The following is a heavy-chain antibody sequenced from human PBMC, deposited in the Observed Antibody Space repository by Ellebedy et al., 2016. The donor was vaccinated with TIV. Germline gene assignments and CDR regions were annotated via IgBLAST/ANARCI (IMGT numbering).Heavy chain of an antibody. Sequence: MPGGSLRLSCTVSGGSISSYYWSWIRQPPGKGLEWIGYIYYSGSTNYNPSLKSRVTISVDTSKNQFSLKLSSVTAADTAVYYCARQTVTGYFQHWGQGTLVTVSS. V-gene: IGHV4-59*08. CDR1: GGSISSYY. J-gene: IGHJ1*01. CDR3: ARQTVTGYFQH. CDR2: IYYSGST. D-gene: IGHD4-17*01.